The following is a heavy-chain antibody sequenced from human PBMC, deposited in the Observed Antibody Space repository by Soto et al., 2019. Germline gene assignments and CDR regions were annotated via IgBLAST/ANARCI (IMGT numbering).Heavy chain of an antibody. CDR1: RFTFSSYA. D-gene: IGHD3-10*01. CDR3: AKEMYYYGSGVDGMHV. CDR2: ISGSGGST. Sequence: GGSLRLSCAASRFTFSSYAMSWVRQAPEKGLEWVSVISGSGGSTYYADSVKGRFTISRDNSKNTLYLQMNSLRAEDTAVYYCAKEMYYYGSGVDGMHVWGQGTTVTVSS. V-gene: IGHV3-23*01. J-gene: IGHJ6*02.